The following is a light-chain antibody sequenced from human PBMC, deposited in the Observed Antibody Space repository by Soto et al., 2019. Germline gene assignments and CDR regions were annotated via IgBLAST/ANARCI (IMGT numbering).Light chain of an antibody. CDR1: QDISNY. CDR2: DAS. CDR3: QQYENLPLT. Sequence: DIQMTQSPSSLSASVGDRVTITCQASQDISNYLNWHQQKPGRAPKLLIYDASKLETGVPTRFSGGGSRTDFAFTISGLQPEDFATYYCQQYENLPLTFGPGTKVHIK. V-gene: IGKV1-33*01. J-gene: IGKJ3*01.